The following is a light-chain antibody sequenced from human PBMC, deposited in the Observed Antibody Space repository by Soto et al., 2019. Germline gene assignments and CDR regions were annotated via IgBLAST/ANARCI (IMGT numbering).Light chain of an antibody. J-gene: IGKJ1*01. Sequence: IVLTQSPGTLSLSPGEGATLSCRASQSVGKNYLAWYQHKSGQAPRLLIHGASNRATGIPERFSGSGSGTDFTLTISRLEPEDFVAYYCQDYGSSAWTFGQGTKVEIK. CDR2: GAS. CDR3: QDYGSSAWT. CDR1: QSVGKNY. V-gene: IGKV3-20*01.